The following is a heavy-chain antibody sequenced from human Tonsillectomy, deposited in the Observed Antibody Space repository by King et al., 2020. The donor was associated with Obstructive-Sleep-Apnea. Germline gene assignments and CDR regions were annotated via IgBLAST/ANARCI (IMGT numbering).Heavy chain of an antibody. CDR1: GGSISSSSYY. D-gene: IGHD4-17*01. CDR3: APNLGGYGDYVPYYFDN. J-gene: IGHJ4*02. Sequence: QLQESGPGLVKPSETLSLTCTVSGGSISSSSYYWGWIRQPPGKGLEWIGSIYYSGSTYYNPSLKSRVIISVDTSKNQFSLKLGSVTAADTAVYYCAPNLGGYGDYVPYYFDNWGQGTLVTVSS. V-gene: IGHV4-39*07. CDR2: IYYSGST.